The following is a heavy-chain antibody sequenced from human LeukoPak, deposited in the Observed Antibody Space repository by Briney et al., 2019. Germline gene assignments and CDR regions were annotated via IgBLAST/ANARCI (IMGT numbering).Heavy chain of an antibody. CDR1: GFTFSTYT. Sequence: PGGSLRLSCAASGFTFSTYTMNWVRQTPGKGLEWVSTISSSGTTVHYADSAKGRFSISRDNAKDSLYLQMNSLRDEDAAVYYCARDGLYTAHFDYWGQGTLVTVSS. J-gene: IGHJ4*02. CDR3: ARDGLYTAHFDY. V-gene: IGHV3-48*02. CDR2: ISSSGTTV. D-gene: IGHD2-15*01.